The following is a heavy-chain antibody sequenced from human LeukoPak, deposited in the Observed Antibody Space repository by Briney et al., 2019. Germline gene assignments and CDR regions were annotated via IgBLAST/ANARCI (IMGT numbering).Heavy chain of an antibody. D-gene: IGHD1-26*01. Sequence: GESLKISCKGSGYSFTSYWIGWVRQMPGKGLEWMGIIYPGDSDTRYSPSFQGQVTISADKSISTAYLQWSSLKASDTAMYYCARDSGSYYVPALGFDYLGQETLVTVSS. CDR1: GYSFTSYW. CDR2: IYPGDSDT. V-gene: IGHV5-51*01. CDR3: ARDSGSYYVPALGFDY. J-gene: IGHJ4*02.